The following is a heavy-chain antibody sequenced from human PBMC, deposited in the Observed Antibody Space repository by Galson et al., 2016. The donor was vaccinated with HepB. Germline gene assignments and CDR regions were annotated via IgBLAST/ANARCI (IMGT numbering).Heavy chain of an antibody. V-gene: IGHV3-7*01. CDR2: IDRDGSET. J-gene: IGHJ4*02. D-gene: IGHD3/OR15-3a*01. Sequence: SLRLSCAASRFTFSNFWMVWVRQAPGKGLEWVANIDRDGSETNYVDSVKGRFTISRDNAKNSLYLQMNNLRAEDTATCYCTTYRGPTWTFFDYWGQGTLVTVSS. CDR1: RFTFSNFW. CDR3: TTYRGPTWTFFDY.